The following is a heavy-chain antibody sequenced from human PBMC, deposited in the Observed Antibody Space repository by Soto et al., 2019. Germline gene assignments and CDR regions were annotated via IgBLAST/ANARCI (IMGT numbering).Heavy chain of an antibody. CDR2: IYYSGST. V-gene: IGHV4-59*12. CDR3: ARAGQDYIWGSYRPDAFAI. Sequence: PSETLSLTCTVSGGSISSYYWSWIRQPPGKGLEWIGYIYYSGSTNYNPSLKSRVTISVDKSKNQFSLKLSSVTAADTAVYYCARAGQDYIWGSYRPDAFAICGQGTMVTVSS. D-gene: IGHD3-16*02. CDR1: GGSISSYY. J-gene: IGHJ3*02.